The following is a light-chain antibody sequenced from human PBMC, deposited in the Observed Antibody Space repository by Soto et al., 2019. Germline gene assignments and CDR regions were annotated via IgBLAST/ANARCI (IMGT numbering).Light chain of an antibody. Sequence: QSVLTQPPSASGTPGQRVTISCSGSNSNIESNTVNWYQQLPGTAPKLLIYSNNQRPSGVTDRFSGSKSGTSASLAISGLQYDDEADYYCAAWDDSLNGHVVFGGGTQLTVL. CDR3: AAWDDSLNGHVV. V-gene: IGLV1-44*01. J-gene: IGLJ2*01. CDR1: NSNIESNT. CDR2: SNN.